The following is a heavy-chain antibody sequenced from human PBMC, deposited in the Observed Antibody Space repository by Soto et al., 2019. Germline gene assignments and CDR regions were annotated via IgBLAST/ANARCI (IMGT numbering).Heavy chain of an antibody. CDR2: IYYSGST. CDR3: ARREGGSENYYYYGMDI. D-gene: IGHD3-16*01. J-gene: IGHJ6*02. Sequence: SETLSLTCTVSGGSISSSSYYWGWIRQPPXKGLEWIGSIYYSGSTYYNPSLKSRVTISVDTSKNQFSLKLSSVTAADTAVYYCARREGGSENYYYYGMDIWGQGTTVTVSS. V-gene: IGHV4-39*01. CDR1: GGSISSSSYY.